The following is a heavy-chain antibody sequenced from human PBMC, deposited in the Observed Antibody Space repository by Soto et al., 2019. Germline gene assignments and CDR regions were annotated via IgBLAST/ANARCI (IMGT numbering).Heavy chain of an antibody. CDR1: GFTFSSYG. CDR2: IWYDGSNK. CDR3: ARDSSSVAAPYYWFDP. D-gene: IGHD6-19*01. V-gene: IGHV3-33*01. J-gene: IGHJ5*02. Sequence: QVQLVGSGGGVVQPGRSLVLSCAASGFTFSSYGMHCVRQAPGKGLEWVAVIWYDGSNKYYADSVKGRFTISRDKSKNTLYLQMNSMRAEDTDVYYFARDSSSVAAPYYWFDPWGQGNLVTVSS.